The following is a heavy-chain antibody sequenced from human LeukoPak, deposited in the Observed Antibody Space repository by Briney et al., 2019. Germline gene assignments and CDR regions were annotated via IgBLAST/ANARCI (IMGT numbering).Heavy chain of an antibody. CDR3: ARRLAASDAFDI. D-gene: IGHD2-21*01. Sequence: SETLSLTCTVSGSSFSTYYWSWFRQPPGKGLEWIAYIYYSGSTNYSPSLKSRVTISVDTSKNQFSLELRSVTAADTAVYYCARRLAASDAFDIWGQGTMVTVSS. CDR2: IYYSGST. CDR1: GSSFSTYY. J-gene: IGHJ3*02. V-gene: IGHV4-59*08.